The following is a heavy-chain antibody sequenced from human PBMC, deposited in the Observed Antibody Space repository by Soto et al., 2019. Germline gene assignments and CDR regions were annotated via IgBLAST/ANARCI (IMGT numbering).Heavy chain of an antibody. V-gene: IGHV4-39*01. Sequence: QLQLQESGPGLVKPSETLSLTCTVSGGSISSSSFHWGWIRQPPGKGLEWIGSIYYSGSTYYSPSLKSRFTISVDTSKNQFSLKLSSVTAADTAVYYCARRERAAGTDWWFDPWGQGTLVTVSA. CDR1: GGSISSSSFH. CDR3: ARRERAAGTDWWFDP. CDR2: IYYSGST. D-gene: IGHD6-13*01. J-gene: IGHJ5*02.